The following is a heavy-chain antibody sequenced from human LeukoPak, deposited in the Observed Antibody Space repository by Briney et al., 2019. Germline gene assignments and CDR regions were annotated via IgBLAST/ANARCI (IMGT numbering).Heavy chain of an antibody. Sequence: SETLSLTCTVSGGSISSYYWSWIRQPPGKGLEWIGYFYDTRSPKYNPSLERRVTISVDMSRNQFSLNLTSVTAADTAVYYCARGRGSLTYWGQGTLATVSS. J-gene: IGHJ4*02. V-gene: IGHV4-59*01. CDR1: GGSISSYY. D-gene: IGHD3-10*01. CDR3: ARGRGSLTY. CDR2: FYDTRSP.